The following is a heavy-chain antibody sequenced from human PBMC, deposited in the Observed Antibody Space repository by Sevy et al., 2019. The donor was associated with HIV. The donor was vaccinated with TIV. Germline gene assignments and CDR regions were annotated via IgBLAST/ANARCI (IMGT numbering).Heavy chain of an antibody. CDR2: IYYSGST. CDR1: GGSISSYY. D-gene: IGHD3-22*01. J-gene: IGHJ4*02. Sequence: SETLSLTCTVSGGSISSYYWSWIRQPPGKGLEWIGYIYYSGSTNYNPSLKSRVTISVDTSKNQFSLKLSSVPAADTAVYYCASGQYYDSSVYYYGGYYFDYWGQGTLLTVSS. V-gene: IGHV4-59*01. CDR3: ASGQYYDSSVYYYGGYYFDY.